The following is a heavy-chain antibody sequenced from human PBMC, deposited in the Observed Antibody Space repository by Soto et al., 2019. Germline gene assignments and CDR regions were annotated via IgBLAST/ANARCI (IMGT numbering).Heavy chain of an antibody. Sequence: PSETLSLTCAVYGGSFSGYYWTWIRQPPGKGLEWIGEINHSGSTNYNPSLKSRVTISVDTSKNQFSLKLSSVTAADTAVYYCARDRTTGTTNWFDPWGQGTLVTVSS. CDR1: GGSFSGYY. J-gene: IGHJ5*02. CDR2: INHSGST. CDR3: ARDRTTGTTNWFDP. V-gene: IGHV4-34*01. D-gene: IGHD1-1*01.